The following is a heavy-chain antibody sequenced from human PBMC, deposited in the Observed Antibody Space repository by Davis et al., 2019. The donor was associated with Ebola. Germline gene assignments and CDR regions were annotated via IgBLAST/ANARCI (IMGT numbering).Heavy chain of an antibody. J-gene: IGHJ4*02. CDR3: ASGIMITFGGVIVED. V-gene: IGHV4-39*01. CDR1: GCSISSSSYY. Sequence: MPSETLSLTCTVSGCSISSSSYYWGWIRQPPGKGLEWIGSIYYSGSTYYNPSLKSRVTISVDTSKNQFSLKLSSVTAADTAVYYCASGIMITFGGVIVEDWGQGTLVTVSS. CDR2: IYYSGST. D-gene: IGHD3-16*02.